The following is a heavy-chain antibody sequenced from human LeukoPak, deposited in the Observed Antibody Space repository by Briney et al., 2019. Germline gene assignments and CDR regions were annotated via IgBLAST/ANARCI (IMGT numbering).Heavy chain of an antibody. Sequence: AGGSLRLSCAASGFTFSSYAMHWVRQAPGKGLEWVALIWYDGSNTYYADSVKGRFTISRDNSQNTLHLQMNSLRAEDTAVYYCARDRVLTPNVALYYYHGMDVWGQGTTVTVSS. CDR1: GFTFSSYA. V-gene: IGHV3-33*08. D-gene: IGHD4-23*01. CDR3: ARDRVLTPNVALYYYHGMDV. CDR2: IWYDGSNT. J-gene: IGHJ6*02.